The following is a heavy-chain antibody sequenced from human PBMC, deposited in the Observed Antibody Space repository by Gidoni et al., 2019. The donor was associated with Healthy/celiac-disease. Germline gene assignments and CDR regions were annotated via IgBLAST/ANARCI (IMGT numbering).Heavy chain of an antibody. CDR2: IRYDGTYS. CDR3: AKDRDNVGAYPYFFDY. J-gene: IGHJ4*02. D-gene: IGHD3-10*02. Sequence: QVQLVESGGGVVQPGGSLRLPCAASGFTFSSYGMHWVRQAPGKGLEWVAFIRYDGTYSDSGASVKGRFTISRDNSKNTLHLQMDSLRTDDTAVYYCAKDRDNVGAYPYFFDYWGQGTLVTVSS. CDR1: GFTFSSYG. V-gene: IGHV3-30*02.